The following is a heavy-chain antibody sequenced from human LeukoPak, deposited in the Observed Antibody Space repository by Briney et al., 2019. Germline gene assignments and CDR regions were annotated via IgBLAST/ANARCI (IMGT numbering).Heavy chain of an antibody. J-gene: IGHJ3*02. CDR1: GGTFSSYA. CDR2: IIPILGIA. Sequence: ASVKVSCKASGGTFSSYAISWVRQAPGQGLEWMGRIIPILGIANYAQKFQGRVTITADKSTSTAYMELSSLRSEDTAVYYCARDNYGDYVGPHAFDIWGQGTMVTVSS. CDR3: ARDNYGDYVGPHAFDI. D-gene: IGHD4-17*01. V-gene: IGHV1-69*04.